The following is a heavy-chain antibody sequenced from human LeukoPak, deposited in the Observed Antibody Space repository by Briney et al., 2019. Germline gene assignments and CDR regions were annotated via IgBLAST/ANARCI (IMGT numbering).Heavy chain of an antibody. J-gene: IGHJ4*02. V-gene: IGHV3-23*01. CDR2: ISGSGGST. Sequence: GGSLRLSCAASGFTFSSYAMSWVRQAPGKGLEWVSAISGSGGSTYYADSVKGRFTISRDNSKNTLYLQMNSLRAEDTAVYYCAKDGPHEGDYAPRIPDYWGQGTLVTVSS. CDR3: AKDGPHEGDYAPRIPDY. D-gene: IGHD4-17*01. CDR1: GFTFSSYA.